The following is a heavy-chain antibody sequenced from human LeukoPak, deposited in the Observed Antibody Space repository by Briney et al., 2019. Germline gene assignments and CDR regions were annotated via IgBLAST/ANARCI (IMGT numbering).Heavy chain of an antibody. J-gene: IGHJ4*02. D-gene: IGHD2-15*01. CDR3: ARVICSGGSCRFDY. Sequence: NPSETLSLTCTVSGGSISSSSYYWGWIRQPPGKGLEWIGSIYYSGSTYYNPSLKSRVTMSVDTSKNQFSLKLSSVTAADTAVYYCARVICSGGSCRFDYWGQGTLVTVSS. V-gene: IGHV4-39*07. CDR2: IYYSGST. CDR1: GGSISSSSYY.